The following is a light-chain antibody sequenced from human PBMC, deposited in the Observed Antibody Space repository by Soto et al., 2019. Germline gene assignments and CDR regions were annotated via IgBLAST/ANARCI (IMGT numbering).Light chain of an antibody. Sequence: IVMTQSPATLSVSPGERATLSCRASQSVSRDLAWYQQKPGQAPRLLIYDISTRATGIPTRFSGSGSGTEFTLTISSLQSEDFAVYYCQQYNDWPLTFGGGTKVDIK. CDR2: DIS. CDR3: QQYNDWPLT. V-gene: IGKV3D-15*01. J-gene: IGKJ4*01. CDR1: QSVSRD.